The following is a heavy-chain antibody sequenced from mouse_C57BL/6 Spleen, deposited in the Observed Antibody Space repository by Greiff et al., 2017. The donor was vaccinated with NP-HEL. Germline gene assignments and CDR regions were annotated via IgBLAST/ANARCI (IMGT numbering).Heavy chain of an antibody. Sequence: VQLQQSGAELVRPGASVKLSCTASGFNIKDDYMHWVKQRPEQGLEWIGWIDPENGDTEYASKFQGKAPITADTSSNTAYLQLSSLTSEDTAVYYCTLSGTGAFDYWGQGTTLTVSS. V-gene: IGHV14-4*01. J-gene: IGHJ2*01. D-gene: IGHD4-1*01. CDR2: IDPENGDT. CDR3: TLSGTGAFDY. CDR1: GFNIKDDY.